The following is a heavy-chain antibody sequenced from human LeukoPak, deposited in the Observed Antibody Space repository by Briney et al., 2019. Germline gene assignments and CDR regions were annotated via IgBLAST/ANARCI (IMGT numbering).Heavy chain of an antibody. CDR1: GFTFSSYG. CDR3: ARGGLTITMFGVAIIRNFDY. CDR2: ISYDGSNK. J-gene: IGHJ4*02. Sequence: GGSLRLSCAASGFTFSSYGMHWVRQAPGKGLEWVAVISYDGSNKYYADSVKGRFTISRDNSKNTLYLQMNSLRAGDTAVYYCARGGLTITMFGVAIIRNFDYWGQGTLVTVSS. V-gene: IGHV3-30*03. D-gene: IGHD3-3*01.